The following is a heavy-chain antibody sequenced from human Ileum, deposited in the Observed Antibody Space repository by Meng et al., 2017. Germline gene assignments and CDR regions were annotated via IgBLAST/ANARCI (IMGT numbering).Heavy chain of an antibody. CDR1: GASISSHY. CDR3: ARLLDSSDWGWFDP. Sequence: QVQLQESGPGLVKPSEILALTCSVSGASISSHYWTWIRQPPGKGLEYIGYIYYRGGASYNPSLRSRVTMSVDTSKNQFSLNLSSVTAADTAVYYCARLLDSSDWGWFDPWGQGTLVTVSS. D-gene: IGHD3-22*01. J-gene: IGHJ5*02. V-gene: IGHV4-59*08. CDR2: IYYRGGA.